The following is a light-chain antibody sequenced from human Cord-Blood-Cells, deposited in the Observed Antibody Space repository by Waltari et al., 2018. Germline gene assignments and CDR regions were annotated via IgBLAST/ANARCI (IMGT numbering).Light chain of an antibody. CDR3: QSYDSSLSGSV. CDR1: SSNIGAGYD. J-gene: IGLJ2*01. V-gene: IGLV1-40*01. Sequence: QSVLTPPPSVSGAPGQRVTIPCTGSSSNIGAGYDVHWYQQLPGTAPKLLIYGNSNRPSGVPDRFSVSKSGTSASLAITGLQAEDEADYYCQSYDSSLSGSVFGGGTKLTVL. CDR2: GNS.